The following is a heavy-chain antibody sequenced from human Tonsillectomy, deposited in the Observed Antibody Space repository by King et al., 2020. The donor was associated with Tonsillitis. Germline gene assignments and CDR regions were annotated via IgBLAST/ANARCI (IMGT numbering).Heavy chain of an antibody. J-gene: IGHJ2*01. Sequence: VQLVESGGGLVQPGRSLRLSCAASGFTLDDYAMHWVRQAPGKGLEWVSGISWNSGSIGYADSVRGRFTISRDNAKNSLYLQMNSLRTEDTALYYCANLPTLPWFGEATLWYFDLSGRGTLVTVSS. CDR1: GFTLDDYA. CDR2: ISWNSGSI. CDR3: ANLPTLPWFGEATLWYFDL. D-gene: IGHD3-10*01. V-gene: IGHV3-9*01.